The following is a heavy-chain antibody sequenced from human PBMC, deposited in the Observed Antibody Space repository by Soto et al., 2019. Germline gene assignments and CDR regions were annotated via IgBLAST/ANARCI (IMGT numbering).Heavy chain of an antibody. V-gene: IGHV1-69*12. CDR2: IIPMFGTT. D-gene: IGHD1-26*01. Sequence: QVQLVQSGAVVKKLGSSVKVSCKSSGGTFSSYAINWVRQAPGPGLEWMGGIIPMFGTTTYAQKFQGRLTITADEATSTVYMEMTGLTSDDTAVYYCGGDGAGMGATFDYWGQGTLVTVSS. CDR1: GGTFSSYA. J-gene: IGHJ4*02. CDR3: GGDGAGMGATFDY.